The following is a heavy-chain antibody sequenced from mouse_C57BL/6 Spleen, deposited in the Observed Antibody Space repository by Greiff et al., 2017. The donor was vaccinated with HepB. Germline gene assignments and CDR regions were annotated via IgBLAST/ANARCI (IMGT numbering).Heavy chain of an antibody. Sequence: EVKLMESGPGLVKPSQSLSLTCSVTGYSITSGYYWNWIRQFPGNKLEWMGYISYDGSNNYNPSLKNRISITRDTSKNQFFLKLNSVTTEDTATYYCARENYGNYCFDYWGQGTTLTVSS. CDR1: GYSITSGYY. CDR3: ARENYGNYCFDY. J-gene: IGHJ2*01. D-gene: IGHD2-1*01. V-gene: IGHV3-6*01. CDR2: ISYDGSN.